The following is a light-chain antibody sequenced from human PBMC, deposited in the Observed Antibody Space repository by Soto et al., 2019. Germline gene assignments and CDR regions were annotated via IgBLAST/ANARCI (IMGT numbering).Light chain of an antibody. J-gene: IGKJ3*01. CDR3: MQDIQTPFT. CDR2: LGS. CDR1: QSLLHSNGYNY. V-gene: IGKV2-28*01. Sequence: DIVMTQSPLSLPVTPGEPASISCRSSQSLLHSNGYNYLDWYLQKPGQSPQLLIYLGSNRASGVPDRFSGSGSGTDFTLKISRVEDEDVGVYYCMQDIQTPFTFGPGTKVDIK.